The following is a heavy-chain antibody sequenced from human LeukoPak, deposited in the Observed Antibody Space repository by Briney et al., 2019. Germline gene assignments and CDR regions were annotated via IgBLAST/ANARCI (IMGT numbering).Heavy chain of an antibody. CDR2: IYYSGSN. Sequence: SETLSLTCTVSGGSVSSGSYYWGWIRQPPGKGLEWVVYIYYSGSNNYNPSLKSRVTISVDTSKNQFSLKLSSVTAADTAVYYCARTELLWFGEIEGHYFDYWGQGTLVTVSS. V-gene: IGHV4-61*01. J-gene: IGHJ4*02. CDR3: ARTELLWFGEIEGHYFDY. D-gene: IGHD3-10*01. CDR1: GGSVSSGSYY.